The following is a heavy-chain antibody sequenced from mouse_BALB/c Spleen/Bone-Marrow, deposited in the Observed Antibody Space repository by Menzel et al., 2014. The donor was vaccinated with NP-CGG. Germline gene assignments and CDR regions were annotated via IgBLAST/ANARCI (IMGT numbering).Heavy chain of an antibody. V-gene: IGHV5-17*02. CDR3: ARSHFYGNYFDY. Sequence: EVKLVESGGGLVQPGGSRKLSCAASGFTFSNFGMHWFRQSPEKGLEWVAFVSTGSTIIYYADTVKGRFTISRDNPENTLFLQMTSLRPEDTAIYYCARSHFYGNYFDYWGQGTTLTVSS. J-gene: IGHJ2*01. CDR2: VSTGSTII. CDR1: GFTFSNFG. D-gene: IGHD2-1*01.